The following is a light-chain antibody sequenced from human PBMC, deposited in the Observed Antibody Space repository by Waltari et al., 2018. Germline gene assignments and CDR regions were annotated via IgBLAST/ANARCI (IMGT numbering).Light chain of an antibody. V-gene: IGLV2-14*03. Sequence: HSALTQPASVSGSPGQSISISCTGTSSDVGSYSYVSWYQQQPGTAPKLMVYDVGFRPFGVSDRFSGSKSGNTASLTISGRQAEDEATYYCSLYTNTSPYVLFGGGTKLTVL. CDR1: SSDVGSYSY. J-gene: IGLJ2*01. CDR2: DVG. CDR3: SLYTNTSPYVL.